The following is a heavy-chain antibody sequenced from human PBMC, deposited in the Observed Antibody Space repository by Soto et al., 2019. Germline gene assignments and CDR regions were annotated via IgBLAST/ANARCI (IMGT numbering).Heavy chain of an antibody. CDR3: ARDLGSGYDPGDY. CDR1: GDTFTIFA. D-gene: IGHD5-12*01. J-gene: IGHJ4*02. CDR2: IIPNIGTT. Sequence: QVQLVQSGAEVKKPGSSVKVSCKASGDTFTIFAISWVRQAPGQGLEWMGGIIPNIGTTNYAQRFQGRITITGDESTGTDYMELSSLKSEATAVYYCARDLGSGYDPGDYWGQGTLVTVSS. V-gene: IGHV1-69*12.